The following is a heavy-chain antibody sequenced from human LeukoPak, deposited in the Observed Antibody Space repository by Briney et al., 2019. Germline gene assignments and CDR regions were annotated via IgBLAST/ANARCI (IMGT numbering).Heavy chain of an antibody. CDR3: ASGGLTYYYDSSGSRPRWFDP. J-gene: IGHJ5*02. CDR2: IYNSGST. Sequence: SETLSLTCSVSGDSFSNYYWSWIRQPPGKGLEWIGYIYNSGSTNYNPSLKSRVTISVDTSKNQFSLKLSSVTAADTAVSYCASGGLTYYYDSSGSRPRWFDPWGQGTLVTVSS. V-gene: IGHV4-59*01. D-gene: IGHD3-22*01. CDR1: GDSFSNYY.